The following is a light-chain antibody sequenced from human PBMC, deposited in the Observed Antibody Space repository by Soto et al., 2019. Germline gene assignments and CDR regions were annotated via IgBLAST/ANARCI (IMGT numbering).Light chain of an antibody. J-gene: IGKJ5*01. Sequence: GERASLSCRASQSISGNYLAWFQQKPGPAPRLLSYGASNRATGIPERVSGSGSGTDFTLTIGRLEPQGSAMYYCQQYGISVTFGQGTRLEI. CDR2: GAS. CDR3: QQYGISVT. V-gene: IGKV3-20*01. CDR1: QSISGNY.